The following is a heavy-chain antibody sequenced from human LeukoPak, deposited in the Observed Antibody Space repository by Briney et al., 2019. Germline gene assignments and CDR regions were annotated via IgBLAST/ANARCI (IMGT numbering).Heavy chain of an antibody. CDR1: GFTFSSYA. V-gene: IGHV3-23*01. CDR2: ITTGGGST. J-gene: IGHJ4*02. CDR3: AGRMGATKLDF. Sequence: GGSLRLSCAASGFTFSSYALSWVRQAPGKGLEWVSAITTGGGSTFYADSVKGRFTTSRDNSKNTLYLQVNSLRAEDTAVYYCAGRMGATKLDFWGQVTLVTVSS. D-gene: IGHD1-26*01.